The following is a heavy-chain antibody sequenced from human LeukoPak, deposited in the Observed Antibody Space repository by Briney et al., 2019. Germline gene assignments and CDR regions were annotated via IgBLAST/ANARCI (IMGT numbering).Heavy chain of an antibody. D-gene: IGHD6-19*01. CDR2: INTNTGNP. CDR1: GYTFTSYA. J-gene: IGHJ6*03. V-gene: IGHV7-4-1*02. CDR3: ARDSSGWYFRHYYMDV. Sequence: ASVKVSCKASGYTFTSYAMNWVRQAPGQGLEWMGWINTNTGNPTYAQGFTGRFVFSLDTSVSTAYLQISSLKAEDTAVYYCARDSSGWYFRHYYMDVWGKGTTVTVSS.